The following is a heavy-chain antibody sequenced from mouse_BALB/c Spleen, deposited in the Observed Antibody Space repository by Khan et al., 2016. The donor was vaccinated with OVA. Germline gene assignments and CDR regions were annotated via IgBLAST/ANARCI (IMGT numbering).Heavy chain of an antibody. CDR1: GDSITTGY. J-gene: IGHJ3*01. CDR2: IIYTGYT. V-gene: IGHV3-8*02. Sequence: EVQLQESGPSLVKPSQTLSLTCSVTGDSITTGYWNWIRKFPGNKLEYMGYIIYTGYTYYNPSLKSRISITRHTSNNQYYLQLNSVTDADTATYYCARSTDRYAFVYWGQGTLVTVSA. CDR3: ARSTDRYAFVY. D-gene: IGHD2-14*01.